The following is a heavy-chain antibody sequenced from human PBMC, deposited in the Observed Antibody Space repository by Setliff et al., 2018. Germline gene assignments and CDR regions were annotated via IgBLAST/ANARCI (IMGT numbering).Heavy chain of an antibody. CDR3: ASPGRDNLDSPFDAFDI. Sequence: LSLTCDVSGASISSGHYWVWIRQPPGKGLEWIATIHQRGRTYYNPSLNSRVTISLDTSKNHFSLKLRSVTAEDSAVYYCASPGRDNLDSPFDAFDIWGQGTKVTVSS. CDR2: IHQRGRT. D-gene: IGHD3-3*01. J-gene: IGHJ3*02. V-gene: IGHV4-38-2*01. CDR1: GASISSGHY.